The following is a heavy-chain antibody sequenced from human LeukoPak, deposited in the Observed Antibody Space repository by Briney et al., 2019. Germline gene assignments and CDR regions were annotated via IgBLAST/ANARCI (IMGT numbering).Heavy chain of an antibody. V-gene: IGHV3-30-3*01. J-gene: IGHJ5*02. CDR1: GFTFSSYA. Sequence: PVGSLILSCAASGFTFSSYAMHWVRQAPGKGLEWVAIISYDGSNKYYADSVKGRFTISRDNSQNTLYLQMNSLRAEDTAVYYCAREGIQLWFGGVGDWFDPWGQGTMVTLSS. CDR2: ISYDGSNK. D-gene: IGHD5-18*01. CDR3: AREGIQLWFGGVGDWFDP.